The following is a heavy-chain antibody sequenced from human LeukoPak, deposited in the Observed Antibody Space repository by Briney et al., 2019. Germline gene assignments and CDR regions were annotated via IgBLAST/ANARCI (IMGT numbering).Heavy chain of an antibody. CDR1: GFTFSRYA. V-gene: IGHV3-30-3*01. CDR3: ARDKGPYWYFDL. CDR2: ISYGGNNQ. Sequence: PGRSLRLSCGASGFTFSRYAMNWVRQAPGQGLEWVAIISYGGNNQYYAESVKGRFTISRDNTKNTVYLQMNSLRPEDTAVYYCARDKGPYWYFDLWGRGTLVTVSS. J-gene: IGHJ2*01.